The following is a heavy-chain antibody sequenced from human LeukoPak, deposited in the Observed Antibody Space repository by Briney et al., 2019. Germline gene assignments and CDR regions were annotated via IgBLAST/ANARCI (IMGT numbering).Heavy chain of an antibody. CDR3: AKDLDYYGSGSYLDY. D-gene: IGHD3-10*01. CDR2: ISGSGGST. Sequence: GGSLRLSYAASGFTFSSYAMSWVRQAPGKGLEWVSAISGSGGSTYYTDSVKGRFTISRDNSKNTLYLQMNSLRAEDTAVYYCAKDLDYYGSGSYLDYWGQGTLVTVSS. CDR1: GFTFSSYA. V-gene: IGHV3-23*01. J-gene: IGHJ4*02.